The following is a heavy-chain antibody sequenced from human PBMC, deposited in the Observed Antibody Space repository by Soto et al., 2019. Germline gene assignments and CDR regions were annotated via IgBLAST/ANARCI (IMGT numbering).Heavy chain of an antibody. CDR2: IYYSGST. J-gene: IGHJ5*02. Sequence: SETLSLTCTVSGCSISSGGYYWIWIRQHPGKVLEWIGYIYYSGSTYYNPSLKSRVTISVDTSKNQFSLKLSSVTAADTAVYYCERGRVVVVVAAKRYWFDPWGQGTMVTVS. CDR3: ERGRVVVVVAAKRYWFDP. D-gene: IGHD2-15*01. V-gene: IGHV4-31*03. CDR1: GCSISSGGYY.